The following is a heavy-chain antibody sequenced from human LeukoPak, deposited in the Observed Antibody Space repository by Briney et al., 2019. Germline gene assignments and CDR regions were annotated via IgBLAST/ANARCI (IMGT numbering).Heavy chain of an antibody. V-gene: IGHV3-74*01. D-gene: IGHD3-16*01. CDR2: IQRDGTSP. CDR3: SRGHYGPDY. J-gene: IGHJ4*02. Sequence: GGSLRLSCTASGFPYGSSSMHWVRQAPGKGLEWVSGIQRDGTSPTYADSVKARFIISRDNAKGSVYLQMNILRAEDTAVYYCSRGHYGPDYWGQGTLVTVSS. CDR1: GFPYGSSS.